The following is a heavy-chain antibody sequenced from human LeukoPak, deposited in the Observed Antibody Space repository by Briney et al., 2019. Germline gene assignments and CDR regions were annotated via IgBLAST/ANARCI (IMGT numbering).Heavy chain of an antibody. J-gene: IGHJ4*02. D-gene: IGHD6-19*01. CDR2: INHSGST. CDR3: ASVAGTGFDY. V-gene: IGHV4-34*01. CDR1: GGSISSYY. Sequence: PSETLSLTCTVSGGSISSYYWSWIRQPPGKGLEWIGEINHSGSTNYNPSLKSRVTISVDTSKNQFSLKLSSVTAADTAVYYCASVAGTGFDYWGQGTLVTVSS.